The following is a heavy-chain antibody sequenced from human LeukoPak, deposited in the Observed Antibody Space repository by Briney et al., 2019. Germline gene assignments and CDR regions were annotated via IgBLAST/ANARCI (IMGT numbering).Heavy chain of an antibody. V-gene: IGHV4-61*01. J-gene: IGHJ6*02. CDR1: GGSVSSGSYY. D-gene: IGHD1-26*01. Sequence: PSETLSLTCTVSGGSVSSGSYYWSWIRQPPGKGLEWIGYIYYSGSTNYNPSLKSRVTISVDTSKNQFSLKLSSVTAADTAVYYCARDQLLRHYYYGMDAWGRGTTVTVSS. CDR2: IYYSGST. CDR3: ARDQLLRHYYYGMDA.